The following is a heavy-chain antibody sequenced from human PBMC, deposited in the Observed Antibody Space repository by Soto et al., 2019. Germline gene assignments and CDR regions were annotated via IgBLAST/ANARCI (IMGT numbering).Heavy chain of an antibody. CDR1: GFTFSSYA. CDR2: ISDSGRST. D-gene: IGHD3-22*01. CDR3: AKARPSGGYYYVEAFDI. J-gene: IGHJ3*02. V-gene: IGHV3-23*01. Sequence: PGGSLRLSCAASGFTFSSYAMTWVRQAPWKGLEWVSVISDSGRSTFYADSVKGRFTISRDNSKNTLYLQMNSLRAEDTALYYCAKARPSGGYYYVEAFDIWGQGTMVTVSS.